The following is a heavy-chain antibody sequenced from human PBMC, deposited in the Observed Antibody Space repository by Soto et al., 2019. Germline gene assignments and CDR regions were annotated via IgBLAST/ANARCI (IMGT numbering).Heavy chain of an antibody. V-gene: IGHV3-23*01. D-gene: IGHD4-17*01. CDR1: GFTFSSDA. J-gene: IGHJ6*02. Sequence: PGGSLRLSCAASGFTFSSDAMSWVRQAPGKGLEWVSAISGSGGSTYYADSVKGRFTISRDNSKNTLYLQMNSLRAEDTAVYYCAKFGVTSSETPNYYYYGMDGWGQGTTVTVSS. CDR2: ISGSGGST. CDR3: AKFGVTSSETPNYYYYGMDG.